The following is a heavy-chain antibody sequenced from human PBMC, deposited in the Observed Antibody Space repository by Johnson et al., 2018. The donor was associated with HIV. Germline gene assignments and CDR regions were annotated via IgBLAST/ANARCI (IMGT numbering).Heavy chain of an antibody. D-gene: IGHD3-16*01. Sequence: QVQLVESGGGVVQPGRSLRLSCAASGFTFSNYAMHWVRQAPGKGLEWVAVISYDGSYKYYADSVKGRFTISRDNSKNTLHLQMNSLRAEDTAVYYWGRDQGWGDAFDIWGQGTMVIVSS. J-gene: IGHJ3*02. CDR3: GRDQGWGDAFDI. V-gene: IGHV3-30*07. CDR1: GFTFSNYA. CDR2: ISYDGSYK.